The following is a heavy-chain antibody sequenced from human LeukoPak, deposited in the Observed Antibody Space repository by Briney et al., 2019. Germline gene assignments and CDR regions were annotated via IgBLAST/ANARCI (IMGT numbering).Heavy chain of an antibody. Sequence: GASVKVSCKASGYTFTSYYMHWVRQAPGQGLEWMGIINPSGGSTSYAQKFQGRVTMTRDMSTSTVYMELSSLRSEDTAVYYCARDRVDTAMVESQPNWFDPWGQGTLVTVSS. V-gene: IGHV1-46*01. J-gene: IGHJ5*02. CDR2: INPSGGST. D-gene: IGHD5-18*01. CDR1: GYTFTSYY. CDR3: ARDRVDTAMVESQPNWFDP.